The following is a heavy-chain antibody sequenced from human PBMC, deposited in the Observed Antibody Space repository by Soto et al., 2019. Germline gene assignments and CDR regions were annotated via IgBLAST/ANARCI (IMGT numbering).Heavy chain of an antibody. Sequence: PGGSLRLSCAASGFTFSSYWMHWVRHAPGKGLVWVSRINSDGSSTSYADSVKGRFTISRDNAKNTLYLQMNSLRAEDTAVYYCARVPLYYDILTGYPDYWGQGTLVTVSS. CDR1: GFTFSSYW. CDR3: ARVPLYYDILTGYPDY. J-gene: IGHJ4*02. CDR2: INSDGSST. D-gene: IGHD3-9*01. V-gene: IGHV3-74*01.